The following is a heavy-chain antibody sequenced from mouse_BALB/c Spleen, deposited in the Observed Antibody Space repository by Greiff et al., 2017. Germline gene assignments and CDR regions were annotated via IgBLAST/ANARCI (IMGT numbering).Heavy chain of an antibody. CDR2: INPSTGYT. CDR3: ARGNYRDY. J-gene: IGHJ2*01. V-gene: IGHV1-7*01. CDR1: GYTFTSYW. Sequence: QVQLQQSGAELAKPGASVKMSCKASGYTFTSYWIHWVKQRPGQGLEWIGYINPSTGYTEYNQKFKDKATLTADKSSSTAYMQLSSLTSEDSAVYYCARGNYRDYWGQGTTLTVSS.